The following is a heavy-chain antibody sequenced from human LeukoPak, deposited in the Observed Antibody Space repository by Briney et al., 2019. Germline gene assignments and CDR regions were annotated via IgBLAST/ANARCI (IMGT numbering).Heavy chain of an antibody. V-gene: IGHV4-31*03. J-gene: IGHJ4*02. CDR1: GGSISSGGYY. CDR2: IYYSGST. CDR3: ARERGAVVTASYYFDY. D-gene: IGHD2-21*02. Sequence: SETLSLTCTVSGGSISSGGYYWSWIRQHPGKGLEWIGYIYYSGSTYYNPSLKSRVTISVDTSKNQFSLKLSSVTAADTAVYYCARERGAVVTASYYFDYWGQGTLVTVSS.